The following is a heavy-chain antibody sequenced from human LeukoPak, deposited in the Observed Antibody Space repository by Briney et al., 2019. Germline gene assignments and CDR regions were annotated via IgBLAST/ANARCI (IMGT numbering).Heavy chain of an antibody. CDR2: ISGSDDGT. CDR1: GFTFSSYG. D-gene: IGHD2-15*01. V-gene: IGHV3-23*01. CDR3: AKSPVSSCRGSYCYPFDY. J-gene: IGHJ4*02. Sequence: GGSLRLSCAASGFTFSSYGMSWVRQAPGKGLEWVSAISGSDDGTYYTDSVKGRFTISRNNSRNTLYLQTNALTAEDTAVYFCAKSPVSSCRGSYCYPFDYWGQGTLVTFSS.